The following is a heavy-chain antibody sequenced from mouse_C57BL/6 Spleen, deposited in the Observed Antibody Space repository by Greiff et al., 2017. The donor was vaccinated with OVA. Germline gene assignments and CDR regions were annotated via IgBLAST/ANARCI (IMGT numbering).Heavy chain of an antibody. CDR2: INYDGSST. CDR1: GFTFSDYY. J-gene: IGHJ2*01. V-gene: IGHV5-16*01. D-gene: IGHD3-3*01. Sequence: EVQVVESEGGLVQPGSSMKLSCTASGFTFSDYYMAWVRQVPEEGLEWVANINYDGSSTYYLDSLTSRFIISRDNAKNILYLQMSSLKSGDTATYYCARGGRTGWDFDYWGQGTTLTVSS. CDR3: ARGGRTGWDFDY.